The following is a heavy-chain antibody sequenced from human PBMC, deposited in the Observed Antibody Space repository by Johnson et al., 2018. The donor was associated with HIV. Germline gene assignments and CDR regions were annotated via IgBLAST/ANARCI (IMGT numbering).Heavy chain of an antibody. Sequence: QVQLVESGGGVVQPGRSLRLSCAASGFIFSNYPMHWVRQAPGKGLEWVAVIYSGGSTYYADSVKGRFTISRDNSKNTLYLQMNSLRAEDTAVYYCARDRGAGSSGAFDIWGQGTMVTVSS. CDR2: IYSGGST. D-gene: IGHD6-6*01. V-gene: IGHV3-NL1*01. J-gene: IGHJ3*02. CDR3: ARDRGAGSSGAFDI. CDR1: GFIFSNYP.